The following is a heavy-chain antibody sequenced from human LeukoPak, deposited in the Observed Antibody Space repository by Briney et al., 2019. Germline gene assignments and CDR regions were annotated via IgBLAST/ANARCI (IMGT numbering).Heavy chain of an antibody. CDR1: GYTFTSYG. J-gene: IGHJ5*02. V-gene: IGHV1-18*01. CDR3: ARDLGDPLYGSGGEYNWFDP. CDR2: ISAYNGNT. Sequence: GASVKVSCKASGYTFTSYGISWVRQAPGQGLEWMGWISAYNGNTNYAQKLQGRVTMTTDTSTSTAYMELRSLRSDDTAVYYCARDLGDPLYGSGGEYNWFDPWGQGTLVTVSS. D-gene: IGHD3-10*01.